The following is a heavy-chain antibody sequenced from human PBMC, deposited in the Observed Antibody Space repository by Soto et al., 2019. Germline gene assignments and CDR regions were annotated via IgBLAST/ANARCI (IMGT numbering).Heavy chain of an antibody. D-gene: IGHD1-7*01. Sequence: SGPTLVNPTQTLTLTCTFSGFSLITSGVGVGWIRQPPGNALEWLAFIYWDDDKRYSPSLRSRLTIAKDTSKNQVVLTMTEVDPVDTATYFCAHRRSGISQWNYGDFDYWGQGTQVTVSS. CDR2: IYWDDDK. CDR3: AHRRSGISQWNYGDFDY. CDR1: GFSLITSGVG. J-gene: IGHJ4*02. V-gene: IGHV2-5*02.